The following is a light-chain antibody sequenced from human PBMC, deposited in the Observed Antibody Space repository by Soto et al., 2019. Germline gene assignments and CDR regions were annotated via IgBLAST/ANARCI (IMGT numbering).Light chain of an antibody. V-gene: IGKV3-11*01. J-gene: IGKJ5*01. CDR2: DAS. CDR1: QSIRTN. Sequence: EIVMTQSPATLSVSPGERATLSCRASQSIRTNLAWYQQKPGQAPRLLIYDASNRATGIPARFSGSGSGTDFTLTISSLEPEDFAVYYCQQRSNWITFGQGTRLEIK. CDR3: QQRSNWIT.